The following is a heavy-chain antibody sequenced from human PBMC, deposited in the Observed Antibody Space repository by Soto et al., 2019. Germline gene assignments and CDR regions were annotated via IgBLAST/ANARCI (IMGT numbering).Heavy chain of an antibody. Sequence: SETLSLTCTVSGGSISSGGYYWSWIRQHPGKGLEWIGYIYYSGSTYYNPSLKSRVTISVDTSKNQFSLKLSSVTAADTAVYYCARDSAVTTLYAFDIWGQGTMVTVSS. CDR2: IYYSGST. CDR3: ARDSAVTTLYAFDI. D-gene: IGHD4-17*01. V-gene: IGHV4-31*03. CDR1: GGSISSGGYY. J-gene: IGHJ3*02.